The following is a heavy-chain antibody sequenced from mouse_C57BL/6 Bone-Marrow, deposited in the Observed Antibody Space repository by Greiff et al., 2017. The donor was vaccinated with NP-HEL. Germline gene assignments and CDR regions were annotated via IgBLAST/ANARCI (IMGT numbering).Heavy chain of an antibody. Sequence: EVKLVESGGGLVQPGGSLSLSCAASGFTFTDYYMSWVRQPPGKALEWLGFIRNKANGYTTEYSASVKGRFTISRDNSQSILYLQMNALRAEDSATYYCARYEAAQGPWFAYWGQGTLVTVSA. D-gene: IGHD3-2*02. CDR3: ARYEAAQGPWFAY. CDR1: GFTFTDYY. J-gene: IGHJ3*01. V-gene: IGHV7-3*01. CDR2: IRNKANGYTT.